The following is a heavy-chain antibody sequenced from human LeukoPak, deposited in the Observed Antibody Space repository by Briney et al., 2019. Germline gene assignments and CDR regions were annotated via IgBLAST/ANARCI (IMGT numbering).Heavy chain of an antibody. CDR2: IYTSGST. CDR3: ARYVDTAMVRRRYYFDY. CDR1: GGSISSGSYY. D-gene: IGHD5-18*01. V-gene: IGHV4-61*02. J-gene: IGHJ4*02. Sequence: SETLSLTCTVSGGSISSGSYYWSWIRQPAGKGLEWIGRIYTSGSTNYNPSLKSRVTISVDTSKNQFSLKLSSVTAADTAVYYCARYVDTAMVRRRYYFDYWGQGTLVTVSS.